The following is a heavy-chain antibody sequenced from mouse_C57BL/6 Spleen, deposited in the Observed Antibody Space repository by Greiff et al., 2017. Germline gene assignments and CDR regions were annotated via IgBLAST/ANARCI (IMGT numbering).Heavy chain of an antibody. Sequence: QVQLQQPGTELVKPGASVKLSCKASGYTFTSYWMHWVKQRPGQGLEWIGNINPSNGGTNYNEKFKSKATLTVDKSSSTAYMQLSSLTSEDSAVYYCARSGLRRGGDYAMDYWGQGTSVTVSS. CDR3: ARSGLRRGGDYAMDY. D-gene: IGHD2-4*01. J-gene: IGHJ4*01. V-gene: IGHV1-53*01. CDR1: GYTFTSYW. CDR2: INPSNGGT.